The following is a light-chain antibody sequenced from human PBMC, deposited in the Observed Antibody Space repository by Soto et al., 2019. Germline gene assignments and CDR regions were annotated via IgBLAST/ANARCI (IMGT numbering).Light chain of an antibody. CDR2: DVS. J-gene: IGLJ1*01. CDR3: SSYTSSSTLVV. Sequence: QSALTQPASVSGSPGQSITISCTGTSSDVGGYNYVSWYQQHPGKAPKLMIYDVSNRPSGVSNRFSGSKSGNTASLTISGLQAEDEADYYCSSYTSSSTLVVVGTGTKVTVL. V-gene: IGLV2-14*01. CDR1: SSDVGGYNY.